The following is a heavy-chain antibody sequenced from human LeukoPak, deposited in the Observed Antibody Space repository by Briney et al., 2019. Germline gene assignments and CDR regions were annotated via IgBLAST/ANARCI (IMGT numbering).Heavy chain of an antibody. Sequence: SETLSLTCTVSGGSISSSSYYWSWIRQPAGKGLEWIGRIYTSGSTNYNPSLKSRVTMSVDTSKNQFSLKLSSVTAADTAVYYCARVVVVPAEPDDYYYMDVWGKGTTVTVSS. CDR1: GGSISSSSYY. D-gene: IGHD2-2*01. CDR3: ARVVVVPAEPDDYYYMDV. V-gene: IGHV4-61*02. CDR2: IYTSGST. J-gene: IGHJ6*03.